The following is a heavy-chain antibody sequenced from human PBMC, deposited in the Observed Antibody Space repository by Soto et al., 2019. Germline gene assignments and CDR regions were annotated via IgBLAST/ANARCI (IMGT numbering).Heavy chain of an antibody. Sequence: GSLRLSCAPSGFTVSNNYMNWVRQAPGKGLEWVSIIYSDGSTYYADYVKGRFTISRDNSKNTLYLQMDSLGAEDTAVYFCARGLKIRHDAFDLWGPGTMVTVSS. V-gene: IGHV3-53*01. CDR2: IYSDGST. J-gene: IGHJ3*01. CDR1: GFTVSNNY. CDR3: ARGLKIRHDAFDL. D-gene: IGHD3-22*01.